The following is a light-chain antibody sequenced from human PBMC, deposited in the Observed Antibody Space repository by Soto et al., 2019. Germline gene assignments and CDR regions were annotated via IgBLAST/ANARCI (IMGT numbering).Light chain of an antibody. Sequence: QSALTQPASVSGSPGQSITISCTGTSSDVGGYNYVSWYQQHPGKAPKLMIYEVSNRPSGVSNRFSGSKSGNTASLTISGLQAEDEADYYCSSYTGSSTVVFGGGTTLTVL. V-gene: IGLV2-14*01. CDR1: SSDVGGYNY. CDR3: SSYTGSSTVV. CDR2: EVS. J-gene: IGLJ2*01.